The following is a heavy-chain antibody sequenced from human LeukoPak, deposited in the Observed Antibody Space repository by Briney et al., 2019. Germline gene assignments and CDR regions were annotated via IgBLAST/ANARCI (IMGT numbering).Heavy chain of an antibody. D-gene: IGHD6-13*01. J-gene: IGHJ4*02. V-gene: IGHV4-4*02. CDR1: GGSISSSNW. CDR3: ARDYSSSWYDY. Sequence: PSETLSLTCAVSGGSISSSNWWSWVRQPPGKGLEWIGEIYHSGSTNYNPSLKSRVTISVDTSKNQFSLKLSSVTAADTAVYYCARDYSSSWYDYWGQGTLVTVSS. CDR2: IYHSGST.